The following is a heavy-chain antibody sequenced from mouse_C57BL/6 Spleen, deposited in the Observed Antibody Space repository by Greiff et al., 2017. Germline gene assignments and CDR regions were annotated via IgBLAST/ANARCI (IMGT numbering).Heavy chain of an antibody. D-gene: IGHD2-1*01. V-gene: IGHV1-52*01. J-gene: IGHJ3*01. CDR3: ARGIYYGNYGFAY. CDR2: IDPSDSET. Sequence: QVQLQQPGAELVRPGSSVKLSCKASGYIFTSYWMHWVKQGPIQGLEWIGNIDPSDSETHYNQKFKDKATLTVDKSSSTAYMQLSSLTSEDSAVYYCARGIYYGNYGFAYWGQGTLVTVSA. CDR1: GYIFTSYW.